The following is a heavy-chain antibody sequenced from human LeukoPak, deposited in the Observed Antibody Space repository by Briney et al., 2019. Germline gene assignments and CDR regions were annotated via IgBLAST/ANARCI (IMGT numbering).Heavy chain of an antibody. CDR1: GGSFSGYY. CDR2: INHSGST. CDR3: ARPRRRMHHTGDRYNWFDP. D-gene: IGHD7-27*01. J-gene: IGHJ5*02. V-gene: IGHV4-34*01. Sequence: SETLSLTCAVYGGSFSGYYWSWIRQPPGKGLEWIGEINHSGSTNYNPSLKSRVTISVDTSKNQFSLKLSSVTAADTAVYYCARPRRRMHHTGDRYNWFDPWGQGTLVTVSS.